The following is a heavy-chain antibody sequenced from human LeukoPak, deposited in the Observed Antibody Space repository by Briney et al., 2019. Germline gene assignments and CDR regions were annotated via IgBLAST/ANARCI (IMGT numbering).Heavy chain of an antibody. V-gene: IGHV4-38-2*02. CDR3: ARDRLQLQS. CDR2: IYHSGRS. CDR1: GYSISSGYY. Sequence: PSETLSLTCTVSGYSISSGYYWGWIRQPPGKGLEWIGTIYHSGRSHYNPSLKSRVTISVDTSKNQFSLKLSSVTAADTAVYYCARDRLQLQSWGQGTLVTVSS. D-gene: IGHD1-1*01. J-gene: IGHJ5*02.